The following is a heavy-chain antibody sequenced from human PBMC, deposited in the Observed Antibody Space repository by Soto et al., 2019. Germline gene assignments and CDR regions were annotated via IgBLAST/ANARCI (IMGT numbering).Heavy chain of an antibody. CDR1: GVVFTNYV. CDR3: ATYDRSGYYSRRFDY. J-gene: IGHJ4*02. CDR2: ISYDGTKK. D-gene: IGHD3-22*01. V-gene: IGHV3-30*03. Sequence: QVQLVESGGGVVQPGRSLRLSCAASGVVFTNYVMHWVRQTPGKGLEWMADISYDGTKKHYAESVRGRFTISRDNSKNTLYLQMKSLRAEDTAVYYCATYDRSGYYSRRFDYWGQGTLVTVS.